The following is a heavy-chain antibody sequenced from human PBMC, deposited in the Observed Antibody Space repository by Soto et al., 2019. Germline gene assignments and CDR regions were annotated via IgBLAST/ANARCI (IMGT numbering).Heavy chain of an antibody. CDR1: GFTGYG. D-gene: IGHD2-21*02. CDR3: AKAEVTVVTPYYFDY. J-gene: IGHJ4*02. Sequence: QVQLVESGGGVVQPGRSLRLSCAASGFTGYGMHWVRQAPGKGLEWVAIISYDGSNKYYADSVKGRFTISRDNSKNTLYLQMNSLRAEDTAVYYWAKAEVTVVTPYYFDYWGQGTLFTVSS. V-gene: IGHV3-30*18. CDR2: ISYDGSNK.